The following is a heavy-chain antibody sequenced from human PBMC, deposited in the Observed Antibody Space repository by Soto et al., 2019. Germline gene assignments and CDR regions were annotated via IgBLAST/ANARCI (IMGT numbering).Heavy chain of an antibody. D-gene: IGHD3-22*01. CDR2: IKQDGSEK. CDR3: ARDRPGRSMIIVGEGAFDI. V-gene: IGHV3-7*03. CDR1: GFTFSSYW. J-gene: IGHJ3*02. Sequence: GSLRLSCAASGFTFSSYWMSWVRQAPGKGLEWVANIKQDGSEKYYVDSVKGRFTISRDNAKNSLYLQMNSLRAEDTAVYYCARDRPGRSMIIVGEGAFDIWGQGTMVTVSS.